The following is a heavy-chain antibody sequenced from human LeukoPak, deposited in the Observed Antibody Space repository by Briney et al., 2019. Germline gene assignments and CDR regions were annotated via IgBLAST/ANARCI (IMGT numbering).Heavy chain of an antibody. J-gene: IGHJ5*02. CDR1: GFTFSSYA. CDR2: ISSNGGST. Sequence: GGSLRLSCAASGFTFSSYAMHWVRQAPGKGLEYVSAISSNGGSTYYANSVKGRFTISRDNSKNTLYLQMGSLRAEDMAVYYCASVRSGSYYAWGQGTLVTVSS. CDR3: ASVRSGSYYA. D-gene: IGHD1-26*01. V-gene: IGHV3-64*01.